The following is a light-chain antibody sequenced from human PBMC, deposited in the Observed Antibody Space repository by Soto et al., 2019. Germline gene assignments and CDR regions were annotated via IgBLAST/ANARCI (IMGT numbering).Light chain of an antibody. CDR3: RQYVSYPVT. V-gene: IGKV1-5*03. CDR1: QSSSNS. CDR2: KAS. Sequence: DIQMTQSPSTLSASVGDRVTITCRASQSSSNSLAWYQQKPGKAPNLLIYKASSLESGVPSMFSGSGSGTEFTLTISSLQPDDVATYYCRQYVSYPVTFGGGTKVEMK. J-gene: IGKJ4*01.